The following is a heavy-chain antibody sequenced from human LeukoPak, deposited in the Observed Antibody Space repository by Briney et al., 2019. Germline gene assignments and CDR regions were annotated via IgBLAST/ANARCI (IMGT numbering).Heavy chain of an antibody. CDR1: GYSISSGYF. D-gene: IGHD4-11*01. CDR3: VRDIYSNPTGFDY. V-gene: IGHV4-38-2*02. Sequence: PSETLSLTCGVSGYSISSGYFWGWIRQPPGMGLEWIGSIYHSGITYYHPSLKSRVTISIDTSKNQFTLRLNSVTAADTAVYYCVRDIYSNPTGFDYWGQGTLVTVSS. J-gene: IGHJ4*02. CDR2: IYHSGIT.